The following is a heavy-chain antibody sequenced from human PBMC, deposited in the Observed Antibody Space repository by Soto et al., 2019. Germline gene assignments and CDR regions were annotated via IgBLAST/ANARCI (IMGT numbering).Heavy chain of an antibody. CDR1: GFTFSSYA. Sequence: GGSLRLSCAASGFTFSSYAMHWVRQAPGKGLEWVAVISYDGSNKYYADSVKGRFTISRDNSKNTLYLQMNSLRAEDTAVYYCARDFLPGIAAGWGFDYWGQGTLVTVSS. D-gene: IGHD6-13*01. CDR3: ARDFLPGIAAGWGFDY. V-gene: IGHV3-30-3*01. CDR2: ISYDGSNK. J-gene: IGHJ4*02.